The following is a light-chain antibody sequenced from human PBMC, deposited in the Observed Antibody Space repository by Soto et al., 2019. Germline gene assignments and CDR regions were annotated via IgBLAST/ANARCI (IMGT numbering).Light chain of an antibody. V-gene: IGKV3-20*01. J-gene: IGKJ2*01. CDR1: QSVSSSY. CDR2: GAS. Sequence: EIVLTQSPGTLSLSPGERATLSCRASQSVSSSYLVWYQQKPGQAPRLLIYGASSRATGIPDRFSGSGSGTDFTLTISRLEPEDFAAYYCQQYGSSPLYTFGQGTKLEI. CDR3: QQYGSSPLYT.